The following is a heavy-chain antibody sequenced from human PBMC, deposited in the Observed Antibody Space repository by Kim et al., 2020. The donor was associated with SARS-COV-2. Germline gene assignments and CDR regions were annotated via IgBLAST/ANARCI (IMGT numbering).Heavy chain of an antibody. V-gene: IGHV1-69*13. D-gene: IGHD5-12*01. CDR3: ARVSGYDTREIDAFDI. J-gene: IGHJ3*02. Sequence: SVKVSCKASGGTFSSYAISWVRQAPGQGLEWMGGIIPIFGTANYAQKFQGRVTITADESTSTAYMELSSLRSEDTAVYYCARVSGYDTREIDAFDIWGQGTMVTVSS. CDR1: GGTFSSYA. CDR2: IIPIFGTA.